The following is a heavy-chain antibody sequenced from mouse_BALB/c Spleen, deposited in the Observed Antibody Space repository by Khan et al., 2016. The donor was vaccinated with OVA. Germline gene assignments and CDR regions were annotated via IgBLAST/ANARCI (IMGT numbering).Heavy chain of an antibody. V-gene: IGHV5-17*02. CDR3: ARRKIFDGYYGGAMDY. Sequence: EVELVESGGGLVQPGGSRKLSCAASGFTFSNFGMHWVRQAPEKGLEWVAYISSGSSTINYADTVKGRFTISRDNPKNTLFLQMTSLRSEATAMYYCARRKIFDGYYGGAMDYWGQGTSVTVSS. D-gene: IGHD2-3*01. CDR1: GFTFSNFG. J-gene: IGHJ4*01. CDR2: ISSGSSTI.